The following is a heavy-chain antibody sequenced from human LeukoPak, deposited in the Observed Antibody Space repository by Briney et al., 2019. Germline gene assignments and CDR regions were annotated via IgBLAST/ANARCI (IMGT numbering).Heavy chain of an antibody. V-gene: IGHV1-18*01. CDR2: ISAYNGNT. CDR3: ARDSYYYDSSGYYSFDY. Sequence: GASVKVSCKASGYTFTSYGISWVRQAPGQGLEWMGWISAYNGNTNYAQKLQGRVTMTTDTSTSTAYMELRSLRSDDTAVYYCARDSYYYDSSGYYSFDYCGQGTLVTVSS. CDR1: GYTFTSYG. J-gene: IGHJ4*02. D-gene: IGHD3-22*01.